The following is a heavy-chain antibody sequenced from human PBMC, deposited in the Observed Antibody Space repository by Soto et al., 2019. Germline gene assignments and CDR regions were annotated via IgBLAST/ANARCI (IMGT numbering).Heavy chain of an antibody. J-gene: IGHJ3*02. CDR1: GGSISSGDYY. CDR2: IYYSGST. V-gene: IGHV4-30-4*01. D-gene: IGHD6-19*01. Sequence: SATLSLTCTVSGGSISSGDYYWSWIRQPPGKGLEWIGYIYYSGSTYYNPSLKSRVTISVDTSKNKFSLKLSSVTAADTAVYYCAREAVAGHDAFDIWGQGTMVTVSS. CDR3: AREAVAGHDAFDI.